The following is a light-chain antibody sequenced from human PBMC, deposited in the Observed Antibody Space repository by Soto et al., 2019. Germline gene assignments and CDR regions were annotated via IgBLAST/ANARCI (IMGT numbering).Light chain of an antibody. J-gene: IGKJ2*01. CDR3: QQYSSSPYN. Sequence: ENVLTQSPDTLSLSPGERATLSSRASQTVASSFLAWYQHKPGQAPRLLIYDSSTRASGIPDRFSGSGSGTDFTLTISTLEPEDFAVYYCQQYSSSPYNFGQGTKLEIK. V-gene: IGKV3-20*01. CDR1: QTVASSF. CDR2: DSS.